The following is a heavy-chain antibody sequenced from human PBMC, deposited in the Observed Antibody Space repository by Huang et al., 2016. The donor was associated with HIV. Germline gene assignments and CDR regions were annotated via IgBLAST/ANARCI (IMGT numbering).Heavy chain of an antibody. CDR2: ISYDGRNK. Sequence: QVQLVESGGGLVQPGRSLRLSCAASGFTCTNYAIPWVRQVPGKGLEWVAFISYDGRNKFYADSVNGRFTISRDNSKSTLYLLMNSLRVDDTALYYCARSAVPGDGDWFDPWGQGTLVTVSS. CDR3: ARSAVPGDGDWFDP. CDR1: GFTCTNYA. J-gene: IGHJ5*02. D-gene: IGHD6-19*01. V-gene: IGHV3-30*04.